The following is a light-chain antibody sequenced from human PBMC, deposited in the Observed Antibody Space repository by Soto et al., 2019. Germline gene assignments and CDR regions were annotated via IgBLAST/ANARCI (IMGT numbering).Light chain of an antibody. CDR1: QSVTTNY. Sequence: EIVLTQAPGTLSLSPGQRATLSCRASQSVTTNYLAWYQQKPGQAPRLLIYGASFRAAGIPDRFSGSGSGTDFTLTINTLEPGDFAVYLCKQYDSSPFTFGPGTTVDI. V-gene: IGKV3-20*01. CDR2: GAS. J-gene: IGKJ3*01. CDR3: KQYDSSPFT.